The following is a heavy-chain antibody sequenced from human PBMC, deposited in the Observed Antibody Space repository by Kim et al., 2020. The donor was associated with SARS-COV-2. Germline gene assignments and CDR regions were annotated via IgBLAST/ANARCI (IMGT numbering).Heavy chain of an antibody. Sequence: ASVKVSCKASGYTFTRYLIHWVRQAPGQGLEWMGRINPSGGSTAYAQKFQGRVTMTSDTSTSTVYMELRSLTSEDTAVYYCARDGEHYDNAGYFYLGVWFDSWGQGTLVTVSS. J-gene: IGHJ5*01. CDR1: GYTFTRYL. CDR2: INPSGGST. V-gene: IGHV1-46*01. CDR3: ARDGEHYDNAGYFYLGVWFDS. D-gene: IGHD3-22*01.